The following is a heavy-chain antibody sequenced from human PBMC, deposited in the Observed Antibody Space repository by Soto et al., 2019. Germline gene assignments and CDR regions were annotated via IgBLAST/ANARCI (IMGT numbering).Heavy chain of an antibody. CDR3: ANGGSSSYFDY. J-gene: IGHJ4*02. Sequence: GGSLRLSCAASGFTFSSYGMHWVRQAPGKGLEWVAVISYDGSNKYYADSVKGRFTISRDNSKNTLYLQMNSLRAEDTVVYYCANGGSSSYFDYWGQGTLVTVSS. CDR2: ISYDGSNK. V-gene: IGHV3-30*18. D-gene: IGHD6-6*01. CDR1: GFTFSSYG.